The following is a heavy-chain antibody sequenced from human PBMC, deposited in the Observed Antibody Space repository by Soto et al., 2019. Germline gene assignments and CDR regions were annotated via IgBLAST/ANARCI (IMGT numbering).Heavy chain of an antibody. V-gene: IGHV4-31*03. CDR3: ARDAMTPVNYYYYRMDV. CDR1: GGSISSGGYY. Sequence: TLSLTCTVSGGSISSGGYYWSWIRQHPGKGLEWIGYIYYSGSTYYNPSLERRVTTSVDTTKNQFSLKLSSVTAADTAVYYCARDAMTPVNYYYYRMDVWGQGTKVTVFS. J-gene: IGHJ6*02. D-gene: IGHD4-17*01. CDR2: IYYSGST.